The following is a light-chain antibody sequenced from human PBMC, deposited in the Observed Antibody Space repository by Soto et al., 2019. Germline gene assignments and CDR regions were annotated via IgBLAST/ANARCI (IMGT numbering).Light chain of an antibody. Sequence: DIQMTQSPSSLSASVGDRVTITCRASQSISRYLNWYQQKPGKAPNLLIYVASSLQSEVPSRFSGSGSGTDFTLTITSLQTEDFATYYCQQSYGTPITVGQGTRREIK. V-gene: IGKV1-39*01. CDR2: VAS. CDR1: QSISRY. CDR3: QQSYGTPIT. J-gene: IGKJ5*01.